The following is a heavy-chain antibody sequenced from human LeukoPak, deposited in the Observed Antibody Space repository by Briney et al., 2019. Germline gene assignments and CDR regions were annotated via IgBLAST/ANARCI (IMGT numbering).Heavy chain of an antibody. D-gene: IGHD2-15*01. CDR1: GGTFTGYY. V-gene: IGHV1-2*02. Sequence: GASVKVSCKASGGTFTGYYMHWVRQAPGQGLEWMGWINPNSGGTNYAQKFQGRVTMTRDTSISTAYMELSRLRSDDTAVYYCARDLARYCSGGSCYWFDPWGQGTLVTVSS. J-gene: IGHJ5*02. CDR2: INPNSGGT. CDR3: ARDLARYCSGGSCYWFDP.